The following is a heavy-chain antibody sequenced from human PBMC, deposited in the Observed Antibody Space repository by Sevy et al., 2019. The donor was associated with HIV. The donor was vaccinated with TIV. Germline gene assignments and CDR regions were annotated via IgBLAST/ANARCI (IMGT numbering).Heavy chain of an antibody. CDR3: ARAGTYYYGSGSYPY. CDR1: GFTFSDYY. V-gene: IGHV3-11*06. CDR2: ISSSSSYT. D-gene: IGHD3-10*01. J-gene: IGHJ4*02. Sequence: GGYLRLSCAASGFTFSDYYMSWIRQAPGKGLEWVSYISSSSSYTNYADSVKGRFTISRDNAKNSLYLQMNSLRAEDTAVYYCARAGTYYYGSGSYPYWGQGTLVTVSS.